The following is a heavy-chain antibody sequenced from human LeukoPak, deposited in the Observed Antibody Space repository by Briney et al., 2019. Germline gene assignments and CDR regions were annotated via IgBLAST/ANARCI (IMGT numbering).Heavy chain of an antibody. CDR2: IYTSGST. CDR1: GGSISSSSYY. J-gene: IGHJ4*02. CDR3: ARERIGSGYFDY. Sequence: SETLSLTCTVSGGSISSSSYYWTWIRQPAGKGLEWIGRIYTSGSTNYNPSLKSRVTISIDASKNQFSLKLSSVTAADTAVYYCARERIGSGYFDYWGREPWSPSPQ. V-gene: IGHV4-61*02. D-gene: IGHD3-3*01.